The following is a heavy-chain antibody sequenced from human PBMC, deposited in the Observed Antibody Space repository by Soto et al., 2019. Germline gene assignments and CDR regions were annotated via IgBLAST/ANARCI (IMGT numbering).Heavy chain of an antibody. D-gene: IGHD6-19*01. CDR2: ISAYNGNT. V-gene: IGHV1-18*01. CDR1: GSTFTSIG. J-gene: IGHJ3*02. Sequence: ASLKVSCKASGSTFTSIGISWVRHASGQGLEWMGWISAYNGNTNYAQKLQGRVTMTTDTSTSTAYMELRSLRSDDTAVYYCARDGYSSGWYSEPDAFDIWG. CDR3: ARDGYSSGWYSEPDAFDI.